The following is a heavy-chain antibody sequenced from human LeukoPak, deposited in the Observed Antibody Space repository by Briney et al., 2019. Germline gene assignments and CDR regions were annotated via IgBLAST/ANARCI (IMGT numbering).Heavy chain of an antibody. V-gene: IGHV3-23*01. CDR2: IGGSGDFT. D-gene: IGHD3-10*01. J-gene: IGHJ4*02. CDR1: GFTFSRYA. CDR3: AKADRGWGVITKD. Sequence: GGSLRLSCSVSGFTFSRYAMHWVRQAPGKGLEWVSAIGGSGDFTYYAEYVKGRFTISRDNSKKTLYLQMNSLRAEDTAVYYCAKADRGWGVITKDWGQGTLVTVSS.